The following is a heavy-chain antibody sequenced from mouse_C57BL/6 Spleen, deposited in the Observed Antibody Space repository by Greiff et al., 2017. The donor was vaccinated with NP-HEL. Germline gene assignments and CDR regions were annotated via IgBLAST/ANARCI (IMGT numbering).Heavy chain of an antibody. J-gene: IGHJ2*01. CDR3: ARYITTVNYFDY. V-gene: IGHV1-63*01. Sequence: VQLKESGAELVRPGTSVKMSCKASGYTFTNYWIGWAKQRPGHGLEWIGDIYPGGGYTNYNEKFKGKATLTADKSSSTAYMQFSSLTSEDSAIYYCARYITTVNYFDYWGQGTTLTVSS. CDR1: GYTFTNYW. CDR2: IYPGGGYT. D-gene: IGHD1-1*01.